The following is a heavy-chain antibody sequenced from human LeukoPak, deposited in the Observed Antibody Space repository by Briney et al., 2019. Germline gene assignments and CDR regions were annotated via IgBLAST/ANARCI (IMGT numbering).Heavy chain of an antibody. D-gene: IGHD6-19*01. CDR2: IYSSGSA. Sequence: SETLSLTCTVSGGSIINHYWSWIRQPAGKGLEWIGRIYSSGSANYSPSLKGRVSMSIDTSNNHFSLNLTSVTAADTALYFCARDVRYASGWSTPESWGQGTLVTVSS. CDR3: ARDVRYASGWSTPES. J-gene: IGHJ5*02. V-gene: IGHV4-4*07. CDR1: GGSIINHY.